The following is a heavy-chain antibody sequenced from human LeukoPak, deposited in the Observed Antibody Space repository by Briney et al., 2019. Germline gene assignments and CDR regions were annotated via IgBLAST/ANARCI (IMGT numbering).Heavy chain of an antibody. CDR3: ARGGYFARHAFDI. CDR2: INSDGSST. D-gene: IGHD3-22*01. J-gene: IGHJ3*02. Sequence: GSLRLSCAASGSTFSSYWMHWVRQAPGKGLVWVSRINSDGSSTSYADSVKGRFTISRDNAKNTLYLQMNSLGAEDTAVYYCARGGYFARHAFDIWGQGTMVTVSS. CDR1: GSTFSSYW. V-gene: IGHV3-74*01.